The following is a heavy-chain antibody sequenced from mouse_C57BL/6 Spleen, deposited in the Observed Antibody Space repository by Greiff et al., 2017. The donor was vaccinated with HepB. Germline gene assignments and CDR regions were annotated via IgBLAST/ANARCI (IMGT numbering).Heavy chain of an antibody. Sequence: QVQLKQSGAELVKPGASVKISCKASGYAFSSYWMNWVKQRPGKGLEWIGQIYPGDGDTNYNGKFKGKATLTADKSSSTAYMQLSSLTSEDSAVYFCARYITTVVERYFDVWGTGTTVTVSS. J-gene: IGHJ1*03. CDR3: ARYITTVVERYFDV. CDR1: GYAFSSYW. V-gene: IGHV1-80*01. CDR2: IYPGDGDT. D-gene: IGHD1-1*01.